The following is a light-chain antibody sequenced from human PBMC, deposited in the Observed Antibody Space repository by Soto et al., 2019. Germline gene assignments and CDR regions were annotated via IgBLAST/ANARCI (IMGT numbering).Light chain of an antibody. CDR3: QQYGSSPAGNT. CDR1: QSVSSSY. V-gene: IGKV3-20*01. Sequence: EIVLTQSPGTLSLSPGERATLSCRASQSVSSSYLAWYQQKPGQAPRLLIYGASSRATGIPDRFSGSGSGTDFTLTISRLEPEDFAVYYCQQYGSSPAGNTFGRGPSWRSN. J-gene: IGKJ2*01. CDR2: GAS.